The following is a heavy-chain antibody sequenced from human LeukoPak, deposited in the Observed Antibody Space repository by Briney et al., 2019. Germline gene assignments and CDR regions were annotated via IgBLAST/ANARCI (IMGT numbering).Heavy chain of an antibody. J-gene: IGHJ4*02. CDR2: IYYSGNT. CDR1: GGSFNSGY. Sequence: MSSETLSLACTVSGGSFNSGYWSWLRQPPGKGLEWIGYIYYSGNTNYNPSLKSRVTISLDTSNNLFSLGLSSVTAADTAIYYCARDGAGRSFYYWGQGTLVTVSS. CDR3: ARDGAGRSFYY. V-gene: IGHV4-59*01.